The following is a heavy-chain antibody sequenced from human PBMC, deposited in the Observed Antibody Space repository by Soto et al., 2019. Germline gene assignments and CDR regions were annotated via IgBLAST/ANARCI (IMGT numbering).Heavy chain of an antibody. CDR3: ARGHGPGCGPFDY. Sequence: QVQLVESGGGVVQPGRSLRLSCVASGFTFSNYGMHWVRQAPGKGLEWVAVIWYDGSNEYYGDSVKGRFTISRDNSKNTLYLQMNSLRAEDTAVYYCARGHGPGCGPFDYWSQGTLVTVSA. V-gene: IGHV3-33*01. D-gene: IGHD2-21*01. J-gene: IGHJ4*02. CDR1: GFTFSNYG. CDR2: IWYDGSNE.